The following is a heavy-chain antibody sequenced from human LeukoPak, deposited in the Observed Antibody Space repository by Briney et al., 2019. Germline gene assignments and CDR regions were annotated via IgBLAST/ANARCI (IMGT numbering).Heavy chain of an antibody. CDR2: INHSGST. V-gene: IGHV4-34*01. D-gene: IGHD3-22*01. CDR1: GGSFSGYY. CDR3: ARRSTVKYDSSGYWRYFDY. J-gene: IGHJ4*02. Sequence: SETLSLTCAVYGGSFSGYYWSWIRQPPGKGLEWIGEINHSGSTNYNPSLKSRVTISVDTSKNQFSLKLSSVTAADTAVYYCARRSTVKYDSSGYWRYFDYWGQGTWSPSPQ.